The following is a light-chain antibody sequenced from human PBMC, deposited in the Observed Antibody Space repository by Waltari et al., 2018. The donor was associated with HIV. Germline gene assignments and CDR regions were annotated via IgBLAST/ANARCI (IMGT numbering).Light chain of an antibody. CDR1: QFISRY. CDR2: AAS. V-gene: IGKV1-39*01. J-gene: IGKJ2*01. CDR3: QQSYTNPYT. Sequence: DIQMTQSPSSLSASLRDTVTITCRASQFISRYLSWYQQTPGNAPKLLIYAASSLQRGVPSRFSGSGAGTDFTLTISGLQSEDFATYYCQQSYTNPYTFGLGTQVDIK.